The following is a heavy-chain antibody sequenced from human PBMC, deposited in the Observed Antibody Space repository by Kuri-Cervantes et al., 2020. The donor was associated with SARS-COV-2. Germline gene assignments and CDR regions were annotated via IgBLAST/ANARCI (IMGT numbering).Heavy chain of an antibody. V-gene: IGHV4-34*01. CDR2: VNHSGGA. J-gene: IGHJ5*02. CDR1: GGSLSGSF. D-gene: IGHD3-9*01. CDR3: ARELTYNWIDP. Sequence: GSLRLSCAVYGGSLSGSFWSWIRQSPGKGLEWIGEVNHSGGANYNPFLRSRVTISVDTSKTQFSLKLHSVTAADTAVYYCARELTYNWIDPWGQGILVTVSS.